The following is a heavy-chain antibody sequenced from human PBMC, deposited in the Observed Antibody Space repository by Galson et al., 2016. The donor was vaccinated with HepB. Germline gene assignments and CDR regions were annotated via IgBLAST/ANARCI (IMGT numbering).Heavy chain of an antibody. CDR2: ISYDGSNK. D-gene: IGHD6-13*01. Sequence: SLRLSCAASGFIFSSYVMHWVRQAPGKGLEWVAVISYDGSNKYYTDSVRGRFTISRDNSKNTLYLQMNSLRAEDTAVYYCAREEDSRTWGMGGNGMDVWGQGTTVTVSS. J-gene: IGHJ6*02. V-gene: IGHV3-30-3*01. CDR1: GFIFSSYV. CDR3: AREEDSRTWGMGGNGMDV.